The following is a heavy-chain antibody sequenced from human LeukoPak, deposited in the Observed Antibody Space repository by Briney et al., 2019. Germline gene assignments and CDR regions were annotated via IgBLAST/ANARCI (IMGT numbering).Heavy chain of an antibody. CDR1: GGSVSRGSYY. CDR2: IYYSGST. J-gene: IGHJ3*02. V-gene: IGHV4-61*01. CDR3: ARDTGWQPHVFDI. Sequence: SETLSLTCTVSGGSVSRGSYYWSWIRQPPGKGLEWIGYIYYSGSTNNNPSLKSRVTISLDTSKNQFSLKLSSVTAADTAVYYCARDTGWQPHVFDIWGQGTMVTVSS. D-gene: IGHD6-19*01.